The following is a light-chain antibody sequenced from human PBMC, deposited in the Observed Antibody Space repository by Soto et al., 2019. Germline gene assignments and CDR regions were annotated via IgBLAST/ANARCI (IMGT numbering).Light chain of an antibody. CDR1: SSNIGNNY. CDR2: DNN. V-gene: IGLV1-51*01. Sequence: QSVLTQPPSVSAAPGQKVTISCSGGSSNIGNNYVSWYQQLPGTAPKLLIYDNNKRPSGIPDRFSGSKSGSSATLGISGLQTGDEADYHCGTWDSSLSAVVVFGGGTKLTVL. CDR3: GTWDSSLSAVVV. J-gene: IGLJ2*01.